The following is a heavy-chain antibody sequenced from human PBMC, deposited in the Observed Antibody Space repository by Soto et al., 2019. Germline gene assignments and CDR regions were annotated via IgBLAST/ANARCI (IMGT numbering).Heavy chain of an antibody. D-gene: IGHD2-2*02. CDR3: ARDHCSSTSCYNAVDY. V-gene: IGHV1-18*04. J-gene: IGHJ4*02. CDR1: GYTFTSYG. Sequence: GSSVKVSCKASGYTFTSYGISWVRQAPGQGLEWMGWISAYNGNTNCAQKFQGRVTMTTDTSTSTAYMELRSLRSDDTAVYYCARDHCSSTSCYNAVDYWGQGTLVTVSS. CDR2: ISAYNGNT.